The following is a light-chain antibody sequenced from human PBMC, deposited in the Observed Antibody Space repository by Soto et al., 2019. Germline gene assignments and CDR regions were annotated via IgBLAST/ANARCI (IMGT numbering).Light chain of an antibody. J-gene: IGKJ2*01. CDR3: QRYDISPFP. CDR2: GAS. CDR1: QSVSSTY. V-gene: IGKV3-20*01. Sequence: EIVLTQSPGTLSLSPGERATLSCRASQSVSSTYLAWYQQKPGQAPRLLIYGASSRATGIPDRFSGSGSGTDFYLTISRLEPEDLAVYYCQRYDISPFPFGQGTKLEIK.